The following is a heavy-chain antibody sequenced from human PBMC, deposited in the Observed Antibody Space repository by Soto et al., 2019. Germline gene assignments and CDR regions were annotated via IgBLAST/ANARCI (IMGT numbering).Heavy chain of an antibody. CDR3: ACRSIAVAGLLDY. CDR1: GFTFSSYS. CDR2: ISSSSSYI. D-gene: IGHD6-6*01. J-gene: IGHJ4*02. Sequence: EVQLVESGGGLVKPGGSLRLSCAASGFTFSSYSMNFVRQAPGKGLEWVSSISSSSSYIYYADSVKGRFTISRDNAKNSLYLHMNSLRAKDMAVYYCACRSIAVAGLLDYWGQGTLVTGS. V-gene: IGHV3-21*01.